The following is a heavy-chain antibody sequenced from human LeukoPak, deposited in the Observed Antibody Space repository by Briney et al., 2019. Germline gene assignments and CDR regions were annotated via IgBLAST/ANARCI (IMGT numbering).Heavy chain of an antibody. D-gene: IGHD6-13*01. CDR2: IRYDGSNK. CDR1: GFTFSSYW. Sequence: GGSLRLSCAASGFTFSSYWMSWVRQAPGKGLEWVAFIRYDGSNKYYADSVKGRFTISRDNSKNTLYLQMNSLRAEDTAVYYCAKDSWIAAAGTMGYYYYMDVWGKGTTVTISS. J-gene: IGHJ6*03. V-gene: IGHV3-30*02. CDR3: AKDSWIAAAGTMGYYYYMDV.